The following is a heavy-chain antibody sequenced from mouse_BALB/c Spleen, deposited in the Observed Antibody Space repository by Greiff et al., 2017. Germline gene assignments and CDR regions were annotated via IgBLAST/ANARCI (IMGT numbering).Heavy chain of an antibody. D-gene: IGHD2-1*01. CDR1: GYAFTNYL. Sequence: QVQLQQSGAELVRPGTSVKVSCKASGYAFTNYLIEWVKQRPGQGLEWIGVINPGSGGTNYNEKFKGKATLTADKSSSTAYMQLRSLTSDDSAVYFCAREGGNYDAWFAYWGQGTLVIVSA. CDR3: AREGGNYDAWFAY. CDR2: INPGSGGT. V-gene: IGHV1-54*01. J-gene: IGHJ3*01.